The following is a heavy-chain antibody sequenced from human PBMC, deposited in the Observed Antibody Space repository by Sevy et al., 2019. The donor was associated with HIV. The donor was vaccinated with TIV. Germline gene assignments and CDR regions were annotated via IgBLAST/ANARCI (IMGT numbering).Heavy chain of an antibody. J-gene: IGHJ3*02. CDR1: GYSFTAYW. V-gene: IGHV5-51*01. D-gene: IGHD4-17*01. CDR3: SRPTGLKVGIDFGTLDI. CDR2: IYPGDSET. Sequence: GESLKISCKGSGYSFTAYWIDWVRQVPGKGLEWMGTIYPGDSETMYSPSVQGQVTISADKSLTTAYLQWSSLKASDTAVYYWSRPTGLKVGIDFGTLDIWGQGTMVTVSS.